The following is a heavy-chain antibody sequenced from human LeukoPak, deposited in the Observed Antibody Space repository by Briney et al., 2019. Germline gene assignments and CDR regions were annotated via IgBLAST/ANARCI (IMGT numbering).Heavy chain of an antibody. V-gene: IGHV4-59*08. D-gene: IGHD6-13*01. J-gene: IGHJ2*01. CDR1: GGSISSYY. CDR3: ARHIGIAAAGNLINWYFDL. CDR2: IYYSGGT. Sequence: PSETLSLTCTVSGGSISSYYWSWIRQPPGKGLEWIGYIYYSGGTNYNPSLKSRVTISVDTSKNQFSLKLSSVTAADTAVYYCARHIGIAAAGNLINWYFDLWGRGTLVTVSS.